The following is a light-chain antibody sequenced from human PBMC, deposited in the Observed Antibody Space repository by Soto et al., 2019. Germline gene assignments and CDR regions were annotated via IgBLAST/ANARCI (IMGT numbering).Light chain of an antibody. V-gene: IGLV1-40*01. CDR2: GNS. CDR3: QSYGSSLSGLYV. J-gene: IGLJ1*01. Sequence: QYVLTQPPSVSGAPGQRVTISCTGSSSNIGAGYDVHWYQQLPGTAPKLLIYGNSNRPSGVPDRFSGSKSGTSASLAITGLQAEDEADYYCQSYGSSLSGLYVFGTGTKVTVL. CDR1: SSNIGAGYD.